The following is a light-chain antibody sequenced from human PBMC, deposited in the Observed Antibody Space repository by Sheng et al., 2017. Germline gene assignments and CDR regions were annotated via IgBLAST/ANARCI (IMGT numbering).Light chain of an antibody. CDR2: KDS. CDR1: VLAKKY. J-gene: IGLJ3*02. Sequence: SYELTQPSSVSVSPGQTARITCSGDVLAKKYARWFQQKPGQAPVLVIYKDSERPSGIPERFSGSSSGTTVTLTISGAQVEDEADYYCYSAADNNLVFGGGTEADRP. V-gene: IGLV3-27*01. CDR3: YSAADNNLV.